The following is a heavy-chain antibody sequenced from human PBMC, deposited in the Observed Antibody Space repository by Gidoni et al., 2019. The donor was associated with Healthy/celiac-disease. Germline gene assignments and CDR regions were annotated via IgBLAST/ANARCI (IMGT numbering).Heavy chain of an antibody. V-gene: IGHV3-30*03. CDR1: GFPFSSYG. CDR2: ISYDGSNK. Sequence: VQLVESGGGVVQPGRSLSLSCAASGFPFSSYGMHWVRQAPGKGLEWVAVISYDGSNKYYADSVKGRFTISRDNSKNTLYLQMNSLRAEDTAVYYCAREDQWLGSFDYWGQGTLVTVSS. CDR3: AREDQWLGSFDY. J-gene: IGHJ4*02. D-gene: IGHD6-19*01.